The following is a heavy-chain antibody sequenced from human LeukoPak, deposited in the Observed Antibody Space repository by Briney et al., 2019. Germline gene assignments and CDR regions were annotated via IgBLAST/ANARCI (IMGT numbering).Heavy chain of an antibody. J-gene: IGHJ4*02. CDR2: ISSSSSYI. CDR3: AREASGSYWGDY. D-gene: IGHD1-26*01. V-gene: IGHV3-21*01. CDR1: GFTFSSYS. Sequence: GGSLRLSCAASGFTFSSYSMNWVRQAPGKGLEWVSSISSSSSYIYYADSVKGRFTISRDNAKNSLYLQMNSLRAEDTAVYYCAREASGSYWGDYWGQGTLVTVSS.